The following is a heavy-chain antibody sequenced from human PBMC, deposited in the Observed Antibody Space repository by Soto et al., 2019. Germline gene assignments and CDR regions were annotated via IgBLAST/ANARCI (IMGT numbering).Heavy chain of an antibody. Sequence: XGSLSLSCAASGFTFSDYYMSWIRQAPGKGLEWLSYSSDSGTFTRYADSVKGRFSISRDNAKNSLYLQINSLRGEDTAIYYCARSGDNYNLLDYWGQGTPVTVSS. CDR2: SSDSGTFT. CDR1: GFTFSDYY. J-gene: IGHJ4*02. D-gene: IGHD1-1*01. V-gene: IGHV3-11*06. CDR3: ARSGDNYNLLDY.